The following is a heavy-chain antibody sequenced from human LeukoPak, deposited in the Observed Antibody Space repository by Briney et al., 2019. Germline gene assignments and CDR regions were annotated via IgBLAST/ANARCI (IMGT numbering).Heavy chain of an antibody. CDR2: IIPIFGTA. J-gene: IGHJ6*02. V-gene: IGHV1-69*01. CDR1: GGTFSSYA. CDR3: ARPSFHCSSTSCYTGYGMDV. D-gene: IGHD2-2*02. Sequence: SVKVSCKASGGTFSSYAISWVRQAPGQGLEWMGGIIPIFGTANYAQKFQGRVTITADESTSTAYMELRSLRSDDTAVNYCARPSFHCSSTSCYTGYGMDVWGQGTTVTVSS.